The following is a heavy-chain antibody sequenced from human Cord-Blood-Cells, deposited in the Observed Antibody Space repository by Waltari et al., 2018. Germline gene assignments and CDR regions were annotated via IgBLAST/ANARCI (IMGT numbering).Heavy chain of an antibody. J-gene: IGHJ4*02. V-gene: IGHV3-21*01. CDR3: AREYSGYDY. CDR1: RFTLSSYR. D-gene: IGHD5-12*01. Sequence: EVQLVESGGGLVKPGGSLRVSCAASRFTLSSYRMTWVRQAPGKGLEWVSSISSSSSYIYYADSVKGRFTISRDNAKNSLYLQMNSLRAEDTAVYYCAREYSGYDYWGQGTLVTVSS. CDR2: ISSSSSYI.